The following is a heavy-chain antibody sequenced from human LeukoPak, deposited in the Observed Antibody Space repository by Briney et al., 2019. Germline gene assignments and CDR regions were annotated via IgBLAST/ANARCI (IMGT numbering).Heavy chain of an antibody. D-gene: IGHD4-17*01. J-gene: IGHJ5*02. V-gene: IGHV3-53*01. CDR3: VFGDSNH. Sequence: GGSLRLSCVASGFTFSNYWLHWVRQAPGKGLVWVSAIHTSGDTCYADSVKGRFTISRDTSKNTLYLQINSLRVEDTAVYCIVFGDSNHWGQGTLVTVSS. CDR2: IHTSGDT. CDR1: GFTFSNYW.